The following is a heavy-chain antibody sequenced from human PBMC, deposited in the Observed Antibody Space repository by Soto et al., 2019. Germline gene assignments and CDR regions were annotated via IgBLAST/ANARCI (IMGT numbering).Heavy chain of an antibody. Sequence: SETLSLTCTVSGGSISSSSYYWGWIRQPPGKGLEWIGSIYYSGSTYYNPSLKSRVTISVDTSKNQFSLKLSSVTAADTAVYYGARIVGGATGIDYGGQGPLVTVSS. V-gene: IGHV4-39*01. CDR3: ARIVGGATGIDY. J-gene: IGHJ4*02. D-gene: IGHD3-22*01. CDR1: GGSISSSSYY. CDR2: IYYSGST.